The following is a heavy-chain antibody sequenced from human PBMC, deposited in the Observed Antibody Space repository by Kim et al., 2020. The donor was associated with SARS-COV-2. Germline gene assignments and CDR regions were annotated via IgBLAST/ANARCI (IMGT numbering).Heavy chain of an antibody. Sequence: NPSLKSRVPIAIDTSKNQFSLKLSSVTAADTALYYWAGEQLLNYYYYYMDVWGKGTTVTVSS. CDR3: AGEQLLNYYYYYMDV. V-gene: IGHV4-59*01. D-gene: IGHD6-6*01. J-gene: IGHJ6*03.